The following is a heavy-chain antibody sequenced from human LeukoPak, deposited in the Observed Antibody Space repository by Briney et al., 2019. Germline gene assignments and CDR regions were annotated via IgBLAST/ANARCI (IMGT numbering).Heavy chain of an antibody. CDR3: ARGVVGDYVYYFDY. J-gene: IGHJ4*02. Sequence: PSETLSLTCTASGCSISSYYWSWIRQPAGKGLEGIGRIYTSGSTNYNPSLKSRVTMSVDTSKNQFSLKLSSVTAADTAVYYCARGVVGDYVYYFDYWGQGTLVTVSS. CDR2: IYTSGST. CDR1: GCSISSYY. V-gene: IGHV4-4*07. D-gene: IGHD4-17*01.